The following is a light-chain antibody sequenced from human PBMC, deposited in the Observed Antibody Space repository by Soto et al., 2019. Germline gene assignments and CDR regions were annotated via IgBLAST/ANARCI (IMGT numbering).Light chain of an antibody. V-gene: IGKV3-20*01. CDR2: GAS. CDR1: QSFSSSY. J-gene: IGKJ3*01. CDR3: QQYGSSPFT. Sequence: EIVLTQSPGTLSLSPGERATLSCRASQSFSSSYLAWYQQKPGQAPRLLIYGASSRATGIPDRFSRSGSGTDFTLTISRLEPEDFAVYYWQQYGSSPFTFGPGTKVDIK.